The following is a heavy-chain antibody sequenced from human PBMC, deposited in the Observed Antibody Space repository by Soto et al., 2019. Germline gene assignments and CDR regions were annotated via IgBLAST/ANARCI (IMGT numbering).Heavy chain of an antibody. D-gene: IGHD2-15*01. J-gene: IGHJ6*02. CDR1: GFTFSSYS. V-gene: IGHV3-21*01. Sequence: EVQLVESGGGLVKPGGSLRLSCAASGFTFSSYSMNWVRQAPGKGLEWVSSISSSSSYIYYADSVKGRFTISRDNAKNSLYLQMNRLRAEDTAVYYCARGDNLYGMDVWGQGTTVTVSS. CDR2: ISSSSSYI. CDR3: ARGDNLYGMDV.